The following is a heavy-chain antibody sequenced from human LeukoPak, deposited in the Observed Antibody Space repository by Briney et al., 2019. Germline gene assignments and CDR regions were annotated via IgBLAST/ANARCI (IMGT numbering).Heavy chain of an antibody. Sequence: PGGSLRLSCVASGFTVSSNYMSWVRQAPGKGLEWVSVIYSSGTTYYADSVEGRFTISRDNSKNTLYLQMNSLRAEDTAVYYCARSTPPIGRSTYYFDYWGQGTLVTVSS. CDR2: IYSSGTT. CDR3: ARSTPPIGRSTYYFDY. V-gene: IGHV3-53*01. CDR1: GFTVSSNY. J-gene: IGHJ4*02. D-gene: IGHD1-1*01.